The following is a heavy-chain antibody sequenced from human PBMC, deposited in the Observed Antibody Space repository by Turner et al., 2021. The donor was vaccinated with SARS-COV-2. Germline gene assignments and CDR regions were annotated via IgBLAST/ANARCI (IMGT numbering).Heavy chain of an antibody. CDR3: ASLYQSIAAAVISWFDP. J-gene: IGHJ5*02. D-gene: IGHD6-13*01. CDR2: ISPILGKA. Sequence: VQLVQSGAAVKKPGSSVQACCKPYGGPFSSYAISWVRQAPGQGLEWMGRISPILGKANYAQKLQGRVTINADKSTNTAYMELSSLRSEDTAVYYCASLYQSIAAAVISWFDPWGQGTLVTVSS. CDR1: GGPFSSYA. V-gene: IGHV1-69*04.